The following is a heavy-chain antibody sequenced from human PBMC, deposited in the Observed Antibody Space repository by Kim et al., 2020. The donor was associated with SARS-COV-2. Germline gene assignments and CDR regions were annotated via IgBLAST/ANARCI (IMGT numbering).Heavy chain of an antibody. V-gene: IGHV3-21*01. D-gene: IGHD6-13*01. CDR2: ISSSSSYI. CDR1: GFTFSSYS. J-gene: IGHJ5*02. CDR3: ARRVGGYSSCFDP. Sequence: GGSLRLSCAASGFTFSSYSMNWVRQAPGKGLEWVSSISSSSSYIYYADSVKGRFTISRDNAKNSLYLQMNSLRAEDTAVYYCARRVGGYSSCFDPWGQGTLVTVSS.